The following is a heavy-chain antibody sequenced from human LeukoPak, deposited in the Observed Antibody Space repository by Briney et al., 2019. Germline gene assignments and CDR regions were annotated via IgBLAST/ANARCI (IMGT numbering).Heavy chain of an antibody. CDR3: AREGGIAAAGTVS. J-gene: IGHJ4*02. V-gene: IGHV4-39*07. CDR2: IYYSGST. Sequence: SETLSLTCTVSGGSISSSSYYWGWIRQPPGKGLERIGSIYYSGSTYYNPSLKSRVTISVDTSKNQFSLKLSSVTAADTAVYYCAREGGIAAAGTVSWGQGTLVTVSS. CDR1: GGSISSSSYY. D-gene: IGHD6-13*01.